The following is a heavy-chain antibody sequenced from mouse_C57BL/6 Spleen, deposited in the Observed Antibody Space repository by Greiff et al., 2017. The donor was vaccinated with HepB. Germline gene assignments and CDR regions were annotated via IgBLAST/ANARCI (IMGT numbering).Heavy chain of an antibody. D-gene: IGHD1-1*01. Sequence: VQLQQSGAELVKPGASVKMSCKASGYTFTSYWITWVKQRPGQGLEWIGDIYPGSGSTNYNEKFKSKATLTVDTSSSTAYMQLSSLTSEDSAVYYCASYDGSSYGYAMDYWGQGTSVTVSS. J-gene: IGHJ4*01. CDR3: ASYDGSSYGYAMDY. V-gene: IGHV1-55*01. CDR1: GYTFTSYW. CDR2: IYPGSGST.